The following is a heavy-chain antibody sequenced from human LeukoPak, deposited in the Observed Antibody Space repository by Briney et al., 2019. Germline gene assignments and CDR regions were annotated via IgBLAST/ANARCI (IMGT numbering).Heavy chain of an antibody. J-gene: IGHJ3*02. CDR2: ISISGANT. Sequence: GGSLRLSCAASGXTFSSYAMSWVHQAPGKGLEWVSAISISGANTYYADSVKGRFTISRDNSENTLYLQMNSLRAEDTALYYCAKSYDSSGNRAFDIWGQGTTVTVSS. D-gene: IGHD3-22*01. V-gene: IGHV3-23*01. CDR3: AKSYDSSGNRAFDI. CDR1: GXTFSSYA.